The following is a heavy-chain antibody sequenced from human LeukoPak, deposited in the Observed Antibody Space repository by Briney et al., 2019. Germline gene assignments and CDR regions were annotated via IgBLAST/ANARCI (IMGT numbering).Heavy chain of an antibody. CDR2: INPSGGST. CDR3: ARAWDGYSSGWYTDDYYYYMDV. V-gene: IGHV1-46*01. J-gene: IGHJ6*03. CDR1: GYTFTSYY. Sequence: ASVKVPCKASGYTFTSYYMHWVRQAPGEGLEWMGIINPSGGSTSYAQKFQGRVTMTRDMSTSTVYMELSSLRSEDTAVYYCARAWDGYSSGWYTDDYYYYMDVWGKGTTVTVSS. D-gene: IGHD6-19*01.